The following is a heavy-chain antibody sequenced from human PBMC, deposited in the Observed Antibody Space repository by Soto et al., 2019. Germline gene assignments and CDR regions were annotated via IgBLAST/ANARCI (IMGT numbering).Heavy chain of an antibody. D-gene: IGHD1-1*01. J-gene: IGHJ4*02. Sequence: SETLSLTCTVSGGSISSYYWSRIRQPPGKGLEWIGYIYYSGSTNYNPSLKSRVTISVDTSKNQFSLKLSSVTAADTAVYYCARHAMTTYYFDFWGQGTLVTVSS. CDR3: ARHAMTTYYFDF. CDR1: GGSISSYY. V-gene: IGHV4-59*08. CDR2: IYYSGST.